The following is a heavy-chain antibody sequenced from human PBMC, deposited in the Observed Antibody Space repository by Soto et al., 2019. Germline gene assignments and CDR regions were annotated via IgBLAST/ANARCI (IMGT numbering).Heavy chain of an antibody. D-gene: IGHD1-26*01. CDR3: AKDRRADWESYYYYAMDV. CDR2: IIPIYGTA. Sequence: QVQLVQSGAEVKKPGSSVKVSCTASGGTFSSFTISWVRQAPGQGLEWMGGIIPIYGTANYAQKFQGRVTITADASTRTAYMELSSLRSEDTVVYYCAKDRRADWESYYYYAMDVWGQGTTVTVSS. J-gene: IGHJ6*02. V-gene: IGHV1-69*01. CDR1: GGTFSSFT.